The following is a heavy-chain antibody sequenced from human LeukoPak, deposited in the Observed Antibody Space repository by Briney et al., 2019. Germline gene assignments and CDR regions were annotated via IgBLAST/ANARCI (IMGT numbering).Heavy chain of an antibody. CDR1: GGSFSAYY. CDR2: INHSGST. CDR3: ARELDDYNVADDAFDI. V-gene: IGHV4-34*01. D-gene: IGHD5-24*01. Sequence: PSETLSLTCAFYGGSFSAYYWSWIRQPPGKWLEWIGDINHSGSTNYNPSLKSRVSISVDTSKNQFSLKVSSVNAADTAVYYCARELDDYNVADDAFDIWGQGTMVTVSS. J-gene: IGHJ3*02.